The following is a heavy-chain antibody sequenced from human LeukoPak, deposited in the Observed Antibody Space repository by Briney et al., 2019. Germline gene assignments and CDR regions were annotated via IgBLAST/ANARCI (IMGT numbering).Heavy chain of an antibody. CDR1: GGTFSSYT. Sequence: ASVKVSCKASGGTFSSYTISWVRQAPGQGLEWMGGIIPIFGTANYAQKFPGRVTITADESTSTAYMELSSLRSEDTAVYYCARGTSSDWFDPWGQGTLVTVSS. CDR3: ARGTSSDWFDP. CDR2: IIPIFGTA. D-gene: IGHD1-1*01. J-gene: IGHJ5*02. V-gene: IGHV1-69*13.